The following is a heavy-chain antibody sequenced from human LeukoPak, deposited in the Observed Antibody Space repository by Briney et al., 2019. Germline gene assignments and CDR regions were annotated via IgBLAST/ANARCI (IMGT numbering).Heavy chain of an antibody. J-gene: IGHJ4*02. CDR2: IYYSGST. V-gene: IGHV4-59*08. CDR3: ARHSSSWYGDFDY. D-gene: IGHD6-13*01. CDR1: GGSISSYY. Sequence: SETLSLTCTASGGSISSYYWSWIRQPPGKGLEWIGYIYYSGSTNYNPSLKSRVTISVDTSKNQFSLKLSSVTAADTAVYYCARHSSSWYGDFDYWGQGTLVTVSS.